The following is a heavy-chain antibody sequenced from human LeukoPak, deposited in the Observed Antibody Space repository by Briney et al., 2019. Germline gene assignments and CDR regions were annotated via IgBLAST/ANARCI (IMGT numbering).Heavy chain of an antibody. Sequence: PSETLSLTCTVSGGSIRSYYWSWIRQPPGKGLEWIGYIHYSGSTSCNPSLKSRVTISVDTSKNQLSLKLSSVTAADTAVYYCARYGSGTYSLDYWGQGTLVTVSS. CDR3: ARYGSGTYSLDY. J-gene: IGHJ4*02. V-gene: IGHV4-59*01. CDR1: GGSIRSYY. CDR2: IHYSGST. D-gene: IGHD3-10*01.